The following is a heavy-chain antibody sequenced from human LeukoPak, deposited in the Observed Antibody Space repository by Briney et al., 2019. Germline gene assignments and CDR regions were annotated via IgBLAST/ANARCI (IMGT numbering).Heavy chain of an antibody. CDR2: INHSGST. CDR1: GGSFSGYY. CDR3: ARRPYSYGYYYYYYYMDV. D-gene: IGHD5-18*01. Sequence: PSETLSLTCAVYGGSFSGYYWSWIRQPPGKGLEWIGEINHSGSTNYNPSLKSRVTISVDTSKNQFSLKLSSVTAADTAVYYCARRPYSYGYYYYYYYMDVWGKGTTVTISS. V-gene: IGHV4-34*01. J-gene: IGHJ6*03.